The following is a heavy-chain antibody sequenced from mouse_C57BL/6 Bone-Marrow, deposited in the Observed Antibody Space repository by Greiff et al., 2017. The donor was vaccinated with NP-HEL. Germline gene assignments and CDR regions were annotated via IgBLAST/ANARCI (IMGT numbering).Heavy chain of an antibody. CDR3: ARSTGFAY. CDR1: GYTFTSYW. CDR2: IDPSDSYT. V-gene: IGHV1-50*01. J-gene: IGHJ3*01. Sequence: VQLQQPGAELVKPGASVKLSCKASGYTFTSYWMQWVKQRPGQGLEWIGEIDPSDSYTNYNQKFKGKATLTVDTSSSTAYMQLSSLTSEDSAVYYCARSTGFAYWGQGTLVTVSA.